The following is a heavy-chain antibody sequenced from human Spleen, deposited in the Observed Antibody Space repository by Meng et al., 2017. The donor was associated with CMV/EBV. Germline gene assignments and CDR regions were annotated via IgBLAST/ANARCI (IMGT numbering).Heavy chain of an antibody. CDR1: GFTFDDYA. D-gene: IGHD3-3*01. CDR3: ARGGFLEWYDP. V-gene: IGHV3-9*01. Sequence: SLKISCAASGFTFDDYAMHWVRQAPGKGLEWVSGVSWNSGSIGYADSVKGRFTISRDNAKNSLYLHMNSLRAEDTAVYYCARGGFLEWYDPWGQGTLVTVSS. CDR2: VSWNSGSI. J-gene: IGHJ5*02.